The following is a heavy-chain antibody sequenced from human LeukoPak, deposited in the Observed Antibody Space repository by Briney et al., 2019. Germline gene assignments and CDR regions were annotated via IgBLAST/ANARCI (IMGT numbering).Heavy chain of an antibody. Sequence: PGGSLRLSCAASGFAFAGYGMSWVRQAPGKGLEWVSGLNGNGGSRTGYADSVKGRFTISRDNAKNSLYLQMNSLRAEDTALYYCARDGSGWYSDYWGQGTLVTVSS. CDR3: ARDGSGWYSDY. CDR2: LNGNGGSRT. V-gene: IGHV3-20*04. CDR1: GFAFAGYG. J-gene: IGHJ4*02. D-gene: IGHD6-19*01.